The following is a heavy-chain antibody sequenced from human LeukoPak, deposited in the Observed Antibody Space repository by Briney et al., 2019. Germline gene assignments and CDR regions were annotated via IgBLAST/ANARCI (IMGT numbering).Heavy chain of an antibody. CDR1: GFTFSSYG. Sequence: GGSLRLSCAASGFTFSSYGMNWVRQAPGKGLEWVSYIDTGISTIYYAVSVKGRFTISRDSAKNSLYLQMNSLRDEDTAVYYCARHDYGGNSGDNWGQGTLVTLPS. CDR3: ARHDYGGNSGDN. CDR2: IDTGISTI. D-gene: IGHD4-23*01. J-gene: IGHJ4*02. V-gene: IGHV3-48*02.